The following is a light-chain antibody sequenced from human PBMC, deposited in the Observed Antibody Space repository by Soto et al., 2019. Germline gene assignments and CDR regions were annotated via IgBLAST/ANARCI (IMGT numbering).Light chain of an antibody. J-gene: IGKJ1*01. V-gene: IGKV3-20*01. Sequence: EIVLTQSPGTLSLSPGDRATLSCRASQSVSSGFLAWYQQKPGQAPRLLIFGASSRATGIPDRFSGSGSGTDFTLTISRLEPEDFAVYYCQQYGRSPRTFGQGTTVEFK. CDR2: GAS. CDR3: QQYGRSPRT. CDR1: QSVSSGF.